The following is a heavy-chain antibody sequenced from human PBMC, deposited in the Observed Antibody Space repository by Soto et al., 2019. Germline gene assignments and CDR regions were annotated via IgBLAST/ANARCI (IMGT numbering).Heavy chain of an antibody. V-gene: IGHV4-61*01. CDR3: ARSPPPYSSSTYFDY. Sequence: SETLSLTCTVSGGSVSSGSYYWSWIRQPPGKGLEWIGYIYYSGSTNYNPSLKSRVTISVDTSKNQFSLKLSSVTAADTAVYYCARSPPPYSSSTYFDYWGQGTLVTVSS. CDR2: IYYSGST. D-gene: IGHD6-6*01. CDR1: GGSVSSGSYY. J-gene: IGHJ4*02.